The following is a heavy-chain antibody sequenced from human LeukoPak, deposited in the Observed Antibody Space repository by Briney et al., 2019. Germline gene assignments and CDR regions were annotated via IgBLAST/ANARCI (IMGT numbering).Heavy chain of an antibody. Sequence: GGSLRLSCAASGFTFYDYAMHWVRQAPGKGLEWVSGISWNSGSIGYADSVKGRFTISRDNAKNSLYLQMNSLRAEDTALYYCAKDISYDSSRYFDYWGQGTLVTVSS. CDR2: ISWNSGSI. J-gene: IGHJ4*02. CDR3: AKDISYDSSRYFDY. CDR1: GFTFYDYA. D-gene: IGHD3-22*01. V-gene: IGHV3-9*01.